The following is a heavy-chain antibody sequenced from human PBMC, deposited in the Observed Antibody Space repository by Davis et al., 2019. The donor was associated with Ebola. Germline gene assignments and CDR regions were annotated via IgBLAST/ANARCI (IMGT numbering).Heavy chain of an antibody. J-gene: IGHJ6*02. D-gene: IGHD2-21*02. CDR2: IIPIFGTA. CDR3: ARGWWGQYGMDV. V-gene: IGHV1-69*13. CDR1: GYTFTSYD. Sequence: SVKVSCKASGYTFTSYDISWVRQAPGQGLEWMGGIIPIFGTANYAQKFQGRVTITADESTSTAYMELSSLRSEDTAVYYCARGWWGQYGMDVWGQGTTVTVSS.